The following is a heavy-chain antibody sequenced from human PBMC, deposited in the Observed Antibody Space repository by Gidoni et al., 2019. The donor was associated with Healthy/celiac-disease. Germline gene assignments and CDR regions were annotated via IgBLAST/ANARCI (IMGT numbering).Heavy chain of an antibody. V-gene: IGHV3-23*01. CDR3: AKGKAVAGPGYADY. CDR2: ISGSGVST. J-gene: IGHJ4*02. CDR1: GFTFSSYA. Sequence: EVQLLEAGGGLVQPGGSLRSSCSASGFTFSSYAMSWVRQAPGKGLEWVSAISGSGVSTYYADSVKGRFTISRDNSKNTLYLQMNSLRAEDTAVYYCAKGKAVAGPGYADYWGQGTLVTVSS. D-gene: IGHD6-19*01.